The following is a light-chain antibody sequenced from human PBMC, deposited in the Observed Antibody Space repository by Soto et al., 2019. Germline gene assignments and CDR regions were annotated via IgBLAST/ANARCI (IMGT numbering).Light chain of an antibody. Sequence: EIVLTQSPATLSFSPGERATLSCRASQSVSSYLAWYQQKPGQAPRLLIYDASNRATGIPARFSGSGSGTDFTLTISSLEPEDFAVYYCQQRSNWPRNTFGQGTKVDIK. CDR1: QSVSSY. J-gene: IGKJ2*01. CDR3: QQRSNWPRNT. V-gene: IGKV3-11*01. CDR2: DAS.